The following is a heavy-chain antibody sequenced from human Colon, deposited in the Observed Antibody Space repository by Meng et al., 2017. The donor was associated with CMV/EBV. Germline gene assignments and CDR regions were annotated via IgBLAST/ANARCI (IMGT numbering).Heavy chain of an antibody. V-gene: IGHV3-66*01. Sequence: QVVDYGGDLVQPGWSMRLSCAAPGFTVSSTHMSWVRQAPGKGLEWVSVIYSCGSTFYADSVNGRFTISRDNSKNTLYLQINSLTAEDTAVYYCARGYSGTSSWGQGTLVTVSS. CDR1: GFTVSSTH. J-gene: IGHJ4*02. CDR3: ARGYSGTSS. CDR2: IYSCGST. D-gene: IGHD1-26*01.